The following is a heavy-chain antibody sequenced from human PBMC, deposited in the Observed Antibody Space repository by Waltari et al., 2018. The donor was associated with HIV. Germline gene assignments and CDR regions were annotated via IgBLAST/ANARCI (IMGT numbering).Heavy chain of an antibody. J-gene: IGHJ5*02. CDR3: ASRGGTVTTRRFDP. CDR1: GGSISSSPYY. V-gene: IGHV4-39*01. Sequence: QLQLQESGPGLVKPSETLSLTCTVSGGSISSSPYYLGWIRQPPGKGLEWFGSIYYSGSTYSNPSLKSRVTISVDTSKNQFPLKLSSVTAADTAVYYCASRGGTVTTRRFDPWGQGTLVTVSS. D-gene: IGHD4-17*01. CDR2: IYYSGST.